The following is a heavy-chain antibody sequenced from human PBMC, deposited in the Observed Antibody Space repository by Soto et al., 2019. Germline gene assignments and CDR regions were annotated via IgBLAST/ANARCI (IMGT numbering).Heavy chain of an antibody. CDR1: GYTFTGHY. D-gene: IGHD5-12*01. J-gene: IGHJ4*02. CDR2: IGPETGAT. CDR3: GRGRSGQIVVFY. Sequence: ASVKVSCKASGYTFTGHYIHWVRQAPEQGPEWMGEIGPETGATRYAQKFRGRVTMTRDMSITTVYMELNNLSPDDTAIYYCGRGRSGQIVVFYWGQGTPVTVSS. V-gene: IGHV1-2*02.